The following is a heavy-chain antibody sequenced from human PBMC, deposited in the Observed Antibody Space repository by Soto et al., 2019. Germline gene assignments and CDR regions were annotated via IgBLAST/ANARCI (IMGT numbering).Heavy chain of an antibody. CDR1: GYTFTSYG. V-gene: IGHV1-18*03. J-gene: IGHJ4*02. CDR2: ISAYNGNT. Sequence: QVQLVQSGAEVKKPGASVKVSCKASGYTFTSYGISWVRQAPGQGLEWMGWISAYNGNTNYAQKLQGRVTMTTDTSTSPAYSELRILRSDYMAVYYCAREYRSGSRSDYWGQGTLVTVSS. D-gene: IGHD3-10*01. CDR3: AREYRSGSRSDY.